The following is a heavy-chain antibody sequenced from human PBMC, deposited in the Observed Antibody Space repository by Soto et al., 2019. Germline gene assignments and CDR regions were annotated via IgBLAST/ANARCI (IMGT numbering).Heavy chain of an antibody. V-gene: IGHV1-2*02. CDR3: ARVRKWSSRPIDY. CDR2: INPNSGGT. CDR1: GYTFTGYY. J-gene: IGHJ4*02. Sequence: ASVKVSCKASGYTFTGYYMHWVRQAPGQGLEWMGWINPNSGGTNYAQKFQGRVTMTRDTSISTAYMELSRLRSDDTAVYYCARVRKWSSRPIDYWGQGTQVTVSS. D-gene: IGHD2-2*01.